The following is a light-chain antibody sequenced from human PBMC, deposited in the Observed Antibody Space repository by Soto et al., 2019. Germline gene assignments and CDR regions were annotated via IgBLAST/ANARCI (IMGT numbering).Light chain of an antibody. V-gene: IGKV1-39*01. J-gene: IGKJ5*01. CDR3: QHSYSIPIT. Sequence: DIQMTQSPSSLSASVGDRVTITCRASPSIGTYLNWYQHKLGKAPKLLIYAASSLQGGVSSRFTGSQSGKDFTHTINSLQPEDYATYFCQHSYSIPITFGQGTRLEIK. CDR1: PSIGTY. CDR2: AAS.